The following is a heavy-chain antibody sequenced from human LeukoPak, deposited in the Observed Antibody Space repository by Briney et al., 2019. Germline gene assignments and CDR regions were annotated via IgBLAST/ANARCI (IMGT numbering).Heavy chain of an antibody. CDR1: SGAISSHY. J-gene: IGHJ6*03. D-gene: IGHD3-22*01. CDR2: IFYSGST. CDR3: ARDAGYYYDSSGYYRDYYYYYMDV. V-gene: IGHV4-59*11. Sequence: SETLSLTCEVSSGAISSHYWSWIRQPPGKGLEWIGYIFYSGSTNYNPSLKSRVIMSVDTSKSQFSLKLSAVTAADTAVHYCARDAGYYYDSSGYYRDYYYYYMDVWGKGTTVTVSS.